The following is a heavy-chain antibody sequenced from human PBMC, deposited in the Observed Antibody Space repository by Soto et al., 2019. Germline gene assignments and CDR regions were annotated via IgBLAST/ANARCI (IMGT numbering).Heavy chain of an antibody. J-gene: IGHJ6*03. CDR2: IWFDGSSQ. V-gene: IGHV3-33*01. CDR1: GFTFSRYG. Sequence: QVQLVESGGGVVQPGRSLRLSCASSGFTFSRYGMHWVRQAPGKGLEWVGVIWFDGSSQFYADSVKGRFTFSRDNSKNTLYLQMNSLGAEDTAVYYCVRDRLQQLGPPYAYYYMDVWGKGTTVTVSS. D-gene: IGHD6-13*01. CDR3: VRDRLQQLGPPYAYYYMDV.